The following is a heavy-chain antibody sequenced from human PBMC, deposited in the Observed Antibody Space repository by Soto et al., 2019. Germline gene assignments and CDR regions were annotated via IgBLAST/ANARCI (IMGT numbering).Heavy chain of an antibody. CDR2: FYTGGAT. CDR1: GFSVTSNY. Sequence: GSLRLSCAGSGFSVTSNYMSWVRQAPGKGLEWVAVFYTGGATYYAASVKGRFTISIDKSENTLYLQMNSLRAEDTAVYYCAASPRDFYFDSWGQGTLVTVSS. CDR3: AASPRDFYFDS. V-gene: IGHV3-53*01. J-gene: IGHJ4*02. D-gene: IGHD3-3*01.